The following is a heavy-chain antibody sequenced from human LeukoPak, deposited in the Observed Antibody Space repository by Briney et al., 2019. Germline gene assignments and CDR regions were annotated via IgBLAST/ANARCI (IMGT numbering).Heavy chain of an antibody. V-gene: IGHV4-59*01. J-gene: IGHJ6*03. CDR3: ARDRIAARPPYYYYMDV. CDR1: GGSISSYH. CDR2: IYYSGST. D-gene: IGHD6-6*01. Sequence: PSETLSLTCTVSGGSISSYHWSWIRQPPGKGLEWIGYIYYSGSTNYNPSLKSRVTISVDTSKNQFSLKLSSVTAADTAVYYCARDRIAARPPYYYYMDVWGKGTTVTVSS.